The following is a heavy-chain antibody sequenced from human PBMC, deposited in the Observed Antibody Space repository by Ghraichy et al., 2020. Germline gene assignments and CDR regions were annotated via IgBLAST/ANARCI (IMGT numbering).Heavy chain of an antibody. D-gene: IGHD1-26*01. Sequence: GGSLRLSCAASGFTFSDYGINWVRQAPGKGLEWVAVISYDGNNKYYADSVKGRFTISRDNSKNTVYMQMNSLRAEDTAVYYCAKSGGSGNYVDYWGQGTLVTVSS. V-gene: IGHV3-30*18. CDR1: GFTFSDYG. CDR2: ISYDGNNK. J-gene: IGHJ4*02. CDR3: AKSGGSGNYVDY.